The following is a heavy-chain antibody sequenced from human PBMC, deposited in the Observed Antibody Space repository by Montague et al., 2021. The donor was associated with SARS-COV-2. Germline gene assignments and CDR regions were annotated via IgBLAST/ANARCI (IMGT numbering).Heavy chain of an antibody. J-gene: IGHJ4*01. CDR3: ARGSRKTTMVVLVILGTAHYFDS. Sequence: SETLSLTCAVSGGSIKTYIWWSWVRQAPGKGLEWLGEILHSGTANYNPSLKSRVTISVDTSKNQFSLRLTSVTAADAALYYCARGSRKTTMVVLVILGTAHYFDSWGQGIQVTASS. CDR2: ILHSGTA. CDR1: GGSIKTYIW. V-gene: IGHV4-4*02. D-gene: IGHD3-16*01.